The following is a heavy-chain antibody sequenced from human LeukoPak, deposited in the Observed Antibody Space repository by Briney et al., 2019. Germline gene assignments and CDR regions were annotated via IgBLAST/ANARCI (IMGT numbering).Heavy chain of an antibody. CDR3: ARQLGATTGWYFDL. CDR2: ISYTGST. Sequence: SQTLSLTCTVSGGSISSGAYYWSWIRQHPGRGLEWIGYISYTGSTYYNPSLNSRVTISVDTSRNQFSLKVTSVTAADTAVYYCARQLGATTGWYFDLWGRGTLVTVSS. V-gene: IGHV4-31*03. J-gene: IGHJ2*01. CDR1: GGSISSGAYY. D-gene: IGHD1-26*01.